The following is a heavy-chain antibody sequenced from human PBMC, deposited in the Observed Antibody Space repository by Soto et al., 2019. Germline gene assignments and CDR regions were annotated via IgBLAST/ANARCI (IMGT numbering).Heavy chain of an antibody. CDR3: ARVPLPLHWFHP. CDR2: MNPNRGNT. V-gene: IGHV1-8*01. J-gene: IGHJ5*02. D-gene: IGHD2-15*01. Sequence: ASVKVSCKASGYTFTSYDINGVRQATGQGREWMGWMNPNRGNTGYAQKFQGRVTMTRNTSISTAYMELSSLRSDDTPVYYCARVPLPLHWFHPWGQRTLVTVSS. CDR1: GYTFTSYD.